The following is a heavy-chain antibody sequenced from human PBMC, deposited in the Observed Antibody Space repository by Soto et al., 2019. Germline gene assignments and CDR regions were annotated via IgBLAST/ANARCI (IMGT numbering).Heavy chain of an antibody. V-gene: IGHV1-69*13. CDR1: GGTFISYA. CDR2: IIPIFGTA. J-gene: IGHJ4*02. CDR3: ATDGAVVTMVRGVFWDY. D-gene: IGHD3-10*01. Sequence: SVTMSCTTSGGTFISYAIIWVRQATGQGLEWMGGIIPIFGTANYAQKFQGRVTITADESTSTAYMELSSLRSEDTAVYYCATDGAVVTMVRGVFWDYWGQGTLVTVSS.